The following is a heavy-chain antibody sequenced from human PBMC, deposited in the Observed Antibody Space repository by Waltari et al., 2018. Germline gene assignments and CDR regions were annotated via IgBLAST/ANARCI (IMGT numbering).Heavy chain of an antibody. J-gene: IGHJ6*03. CDR1: GGSISSSSYY. CDR3: ARAEGSTSLTYYYYYMDV. V-gene: IGHV4-39*07. D-gene: IGHD2-2*01. Sequence: QLQLQESGPGLVKPSETLSLTCTVSGGSISSSSYYWGWIRQPPGKGLEWIGSIYYSGSTSYNPSLKSRVTISVDTPKNQFSLKLSSVTAAVTAVYYCARAEGSTSLTYYYYYMDVLGKGTTVTISS. CDR2: IYYSGST.